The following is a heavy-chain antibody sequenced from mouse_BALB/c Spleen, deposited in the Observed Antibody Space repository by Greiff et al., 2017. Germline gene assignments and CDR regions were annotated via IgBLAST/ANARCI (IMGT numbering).Heavy chain of an antibody. D-gene: IGHD4-1*01. CDR2: ISSGGSYT. CDR3: TWDEDWFAY. CDR1: GFSFSSYT. V-gene: IGHV5-6-4*01. J-gene: IGHJ3*01. Sequence: EVKLVESGGGLVKPGGSLKLSCAASGFSFSSYTMSWVRQTPEKRLEWVATISSGGSYTYYPDSVKGRFTISRDNAKNTLYLQMSSLKSEVTAMYYCTWDEDWFAYWGQGTLVTVSA.